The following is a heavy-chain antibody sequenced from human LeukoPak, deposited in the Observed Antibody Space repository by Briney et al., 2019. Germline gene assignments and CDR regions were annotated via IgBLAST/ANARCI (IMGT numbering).Heavy chain of an antibody. V-gene: IGHV3-11*06. J-gene: IGHJ6*04. CDR3: ARDWPAVLRYFDRVPYYYYGMDV. CDR2: ISSSSSYT. D-gene: IGHD3-9*01. CDR1: GFTFSDYY. Sequence: PGGSLRLSCAASGFTFSDYYMSWIRQAPGKGLEWVSYISSSSSYTNYADSVKGRFTISRDNAKNSLYLQMNSLRAEDTAVYYCARDWPAVLRYFDRVPYYYYGMDVWGKGTTVTVSS.